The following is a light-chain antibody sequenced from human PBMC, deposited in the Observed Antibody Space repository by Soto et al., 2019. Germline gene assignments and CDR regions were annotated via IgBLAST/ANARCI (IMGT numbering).Light chain of an antibody. J-gene: IGLJ1*01. Sequence: QSALTQPPSVSGSPGQSVTFSCTGTSSDIGSYDYVSWHQQHPGKAPKLIIYDVNNRPSGVPSRFSGSKSGTTASLIISGLQTEDEADYYCCAYSTSGTHVFGTG. CDR3: CAYSTSGTHV. CDR1: SSDIGSYDY. V-gene: IGLV2-14*03. CDR2: DVN.